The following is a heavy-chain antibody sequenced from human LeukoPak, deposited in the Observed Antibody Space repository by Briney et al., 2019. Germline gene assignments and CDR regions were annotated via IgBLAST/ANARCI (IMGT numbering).Heavy chain of an antibody. CDR2: IYTSGST. J-gene: IGHJ4*02. Sequence: SETLSLTCTVSGGSISSYYWSWIRQPAGKGLEWIGRIYTSGSTNYNPSLKSRVTISVDTSKNQFSLKLSSVTAADTAVYYCARGTHYYDSSGYDYWGQGTLVTVSS. CDR1: GGSISSYY. V-gene: IGHV4-4*07. CDR3: ARGTHYYDSSGYDY. D-gene: IGHD3-22*01.